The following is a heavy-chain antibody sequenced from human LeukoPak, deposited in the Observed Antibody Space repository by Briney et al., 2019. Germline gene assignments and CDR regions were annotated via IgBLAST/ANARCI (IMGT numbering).Heavy chain of an antibody. D-gene: IGHD5-24*01. Sequence: SETLSLTCVVYGGSFSGYYWRWICQPPGKGLEWIGDINQSGSANYNPSLKSRVTISVDTSKNQFSLNLTSLTAADTAVYYCARSPNGDGYDYYMDVWGKGTTVTISS. J-gene: IGHJ6*03. CDR3: ARSPNGDGYDYYMDV. CDR2: INQSGSA. CDR1: GGSFSGYY. V-gene: IGHV4-34*01.